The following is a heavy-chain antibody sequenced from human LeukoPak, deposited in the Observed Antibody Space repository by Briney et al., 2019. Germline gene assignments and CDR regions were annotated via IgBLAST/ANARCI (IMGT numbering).Heavy chain of an antibody. D-gene: IGHD6-6*01. CDR3: ARARPPQNDAFDI. V-gene: IGHV4-31*03. CDR2: IYYSGST. J-gene: IGHJ3*02. Sequence: TASETLSLTCTVSGVSISSGVYYWSWIRQHPGKGLEWIGYIYYSGSTYYNPSLKSRVTISVDTSKSQFSLKLSSVTAADTAVYYCARARPPQNDAFDIWGQGTMVTVSS. CDR1: GVSISSGVYY.